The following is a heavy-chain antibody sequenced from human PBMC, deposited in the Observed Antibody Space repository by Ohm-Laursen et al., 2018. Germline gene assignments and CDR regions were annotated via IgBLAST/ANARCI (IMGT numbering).Heavy chain of an antibody. Sequence: GSLRLSCTASGFPFSGYSMNWVRQAPGKGLEWISYISSSGSTIYYADSVKGRFTISRDNAKNSLYLQMNSLKTEDTAVYYCATGLPADDAFNIWGQGTMVTVSS. V-gene: IGHV3-48*04. CDR1: GFPFSGYS. CDR2: ISSSGSTI. J-gene: IGHJ3*02. CDR3: ATGLPADDAFNI.